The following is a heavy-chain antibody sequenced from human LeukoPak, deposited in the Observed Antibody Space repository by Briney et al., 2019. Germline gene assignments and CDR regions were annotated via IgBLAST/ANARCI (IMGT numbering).Heavy chain of an antibody. CDR3: ARDQDSSRWGYFDY. CDR2: ISAYNGNT. V-gene: IGHV1-18*01. J-gene: IGHJ4*02. D-gene: IGHD6-13*01. Sequence: ASVTVSCKASGYTFTNYGISWVRQAPGQGLEGMGWISAYNGNTNYAQKLQGRVTMTTDTSTSTAYMELRSLRSDDTAVYYCARDQDSSRWGYFDYWGQGTLVTVSS. CDR1: GYTFTNYG.